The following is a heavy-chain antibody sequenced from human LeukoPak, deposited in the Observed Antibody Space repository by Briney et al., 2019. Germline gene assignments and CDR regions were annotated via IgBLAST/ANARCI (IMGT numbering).Heavy chain of an antibody. J-gene: IGHJ3*02. Sequence: GGSLRLSCAPSGYPLCNAWVNWARQAPGKGLEWVGRIKNKIASGTTDYAAPVKGRFTISRDDSKNTLFLQMNSLKTEDTAMYYCTTNDAFDIWGQGTMVTVSS. CDR1: GYPLCNAW. CDR3: TTNDAFDI. V-gene: IGHV3-15*01. CDR2: IKNKIASGTT.